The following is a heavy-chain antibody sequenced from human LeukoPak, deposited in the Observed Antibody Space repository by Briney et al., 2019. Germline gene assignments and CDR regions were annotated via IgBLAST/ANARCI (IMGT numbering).Heavy chain of an antibody. J-gene: IGHJ3*01. V-gene: IGHV1-69*13. CDR1: GGTFSSYA. Sequence: ASVKVSCKASGGTFSSYAISWVRQAPGQGLEWMGGIIPIFGTANYAQKFQGRVTITADESTSTAYMELSSLRSEDTAVYYCARGGWLQLSDAFDFWGQGTMVTVSS. D-gene: IGHD5-24*01. CDR2: IIPIFGTA. CDR3: ARGGWLQLSDAFDF.